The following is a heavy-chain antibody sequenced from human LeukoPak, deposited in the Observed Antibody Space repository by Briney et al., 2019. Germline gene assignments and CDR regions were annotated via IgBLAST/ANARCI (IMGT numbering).Heavy chain of an antibody. J-gene: IGHJ4*02. CDR3: ARDEEMERGPDY. CDR1: KFTFSTYA. Sequence: AGGSLRLSCAASKFTFSTYAMTWVRQAPGKGLEWVAVISYDGSNKYYADSVKGRFTMSRDNSKNTLYLQMNSLRAEDTALYYCARDEEMERGPDYWGQGTLVTVSS. V-gene: IGHV3-30-3*01. CDR2: ISYDGSNK. D-gene: IGHD5-24*01.